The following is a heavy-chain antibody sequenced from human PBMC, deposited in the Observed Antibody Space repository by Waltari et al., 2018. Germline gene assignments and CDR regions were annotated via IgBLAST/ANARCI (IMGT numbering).Heavy chain of an antibody. D-gene: IGHD2-21*02. Sequence: QLQQSGPGLVKPSQTLSLTCAISGDSVSSNTDAWNWIRETPSRGLEWLGRTFYRSKWYNDYAVSVRSRITINPDTSKNQFSLQLNSVTPEDTAVYYCAREGVVGTAFAFWGQGTLVTVSS. CDR3: AREGVVGTAFAF. V-gene: IGHV6-1*01. CDR2: TFYRSKWYN. CDR1: GDSVSSNTDA. J-gene: IGHJ4*02.